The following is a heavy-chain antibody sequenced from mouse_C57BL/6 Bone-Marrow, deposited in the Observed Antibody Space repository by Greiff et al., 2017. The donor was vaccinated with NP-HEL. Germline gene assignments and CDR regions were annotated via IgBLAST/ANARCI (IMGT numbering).Heavy chain of an antibody. Sequence: QVHVKQSGAELVRPGASVTLSCKASGYTFTDYEMHWVKQTPVHGLEWIGAIDPETGGTAYNQKFKGKAILTADKSSSTAYMELRSLTSEDSAVYYCTRRGSSFHYYAMDYWGQGTSVTVSS. D-gene: IGHD1-1*01. CDR1: GYTFTDYE. CDR2: IDPETGGT. V-gene: IGHV1-15*01. J-gene: IGHJ4*01. CDR3: TRRGSSFHYYAMDY.